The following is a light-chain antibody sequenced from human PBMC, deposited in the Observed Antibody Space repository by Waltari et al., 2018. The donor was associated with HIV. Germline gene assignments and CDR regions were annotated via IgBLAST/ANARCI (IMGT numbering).Light chain of an antibody. CDR2: YAS. J-gene: IGKJ2*01. Sequence: EIVLTQSPDVQSVTPKEKVTITCRASQSIGSNLHWYQQKPDQSPKLLIKYASRSFSGVPSRFSGSGSGTDCTLTIRGLEAEDAATYYCHQSSSLPHTFGQGTKLEIK. CDR1: QSIGSN. V-gene: IGKV6-21*01. CDR3: HQSSSLPHT.